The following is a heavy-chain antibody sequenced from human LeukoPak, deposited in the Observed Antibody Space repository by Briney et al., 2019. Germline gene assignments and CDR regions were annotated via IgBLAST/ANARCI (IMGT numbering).Heavy chain of an antibody. CDR3: ARGYCSSTSCYYYFDY. D-gene: IGHD2-2*01. CDR1: GYTFTGYY. J-gene: IGHJ4*02. CDR2: INPNSGGT. Sequence: ASVKVSCKASGYTFTGYYMHWVRQAPGQGLEWMGWINPNSGGTNYAQKFQGRVTMTRDTSISTAYMELSRLRSDDTAVYYCARGYCSSTSCYYYFDYWGEGTLVTVSS. V-gene: IGHV1-2*02.